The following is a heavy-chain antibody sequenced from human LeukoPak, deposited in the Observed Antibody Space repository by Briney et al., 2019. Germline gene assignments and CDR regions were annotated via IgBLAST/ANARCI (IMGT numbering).Heavy chain of an antibody. CDR1: GFTFTSYA. D-gene: IGHD3-3*01. Sequence: GGSLRLSCAASGFTFTSYAMSWVRQAPGKGLEWVSAISGSGGTTYYANSVKGRFTIARDNSKNTLYVQMSSLRAEDTAVYYCAKAAYFDFWNGYYLDYWGQGTLVTVSS. CDR3: AKAAYFDFWNGYYLDY. J-gene: IGHJ4*02. CDR2: ISGSGGTT. V-gene: IGHV3-23*01.